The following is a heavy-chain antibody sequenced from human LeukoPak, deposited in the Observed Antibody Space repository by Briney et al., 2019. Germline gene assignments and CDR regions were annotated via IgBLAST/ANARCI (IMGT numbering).Heavy chain of an antibody. D-gene: IGHD6-13*01. CDR1: GYSFTSYW. J-gene: IGHJ4*02. Sequence: GESLKISCKGSGYSFTSYWIGWVRQMPGKGLEWMGIIYPGDSDTRYSPSFQGQVTISADKSISTAYLQWSSLKASDTAMYYCASPEEYSSSWYVFGYWGQGTLVTVSS. CDR3: ASPEEYSSSWYVFGY. V-gene: IGHV5-51*01. CDR2: IYPGDSDT.